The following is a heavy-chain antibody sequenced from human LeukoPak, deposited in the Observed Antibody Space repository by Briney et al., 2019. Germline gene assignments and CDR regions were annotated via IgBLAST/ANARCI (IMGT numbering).Heavy chain of an antibody. J-gene: IGHJ4*02. V-gene: IGHV3-23*01. D-gene: IGHD3-22*01. CDR1: GFTFSSYA. CDR2: ISGSGGST. Sequence: PGGSLRLSCAASGFTFSSYAMSWVRQAPGKGLEWVSGISGSGGSTYYADSVKGRFTISRDNSKNTLYLQMNSLRAEDTAVYYCAKDYYDSSGYYPSQDYWGQGTLVTVSS. CDR3: AKDYYDSSGYYPSQDY.